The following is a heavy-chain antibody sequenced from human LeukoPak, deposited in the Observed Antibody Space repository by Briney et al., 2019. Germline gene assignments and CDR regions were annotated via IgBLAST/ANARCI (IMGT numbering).Heavy chain of an antibody. CDR2: IYYSGST. CDR1: GGSISSSSYY. D-gene: IGHD3-10*01. J-gene: IGHJ4*02. V-gene: IGHV4-39*07. Sequence: PSETLSLICTVSGGSISSSSYYWGWIRQPPGKGLEWIGSIYYSGSTYYNPSLKSRVTISVDTSKNQFSLKLSSVTAADTAVYYCARVRLWFGELLGPGSGYFDYWGQGTLVTVSS. CDR3: ARVRLWFGELLGPGSGYFDY.